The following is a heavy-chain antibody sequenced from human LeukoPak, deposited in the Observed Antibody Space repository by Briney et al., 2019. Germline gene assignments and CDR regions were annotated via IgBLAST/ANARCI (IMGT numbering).Heavy chain of an antibody. V-gene: IGHV3-48*01. Sequence: GGSLRLSCAASGFTFSSYSMNWVRQAPGKGLEWISYISPSSTSIYYADSVKGRFTISRDNAEKSLYLQMNSLRAEDTAVYYCARDAASGNNWFDHWGQGTLVTVSS. CDR1: GFTFSSYS. D-gene: IGHD2-15*01. CDR2: ISPSSTSI. J-gene: IGHJ5*02. CDR3: ARDAASGNNWFDH.